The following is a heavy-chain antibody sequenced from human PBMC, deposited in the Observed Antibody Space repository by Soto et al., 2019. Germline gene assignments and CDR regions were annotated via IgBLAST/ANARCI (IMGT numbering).Heavy chain of an antibody. D-gene: IGHD3-10*01. CDR3: ASLMVRGAPTDTYYYCGMDV. CDR1: GGTFSSYA. V-gene: IGHV1-69*01. Sequence: QVQLVQSGAEVKKPGSSVKVSCKASGGTFSSYAISWVRQAPGQGLEWMGGIIPIFGTANYAQKFQGRVTITADESTSTAYMELSSLRSEDTAVYYCASLMVRGAPTDTYYYCGMDVWGQGTTVTVSS. CDR2: IIPIFGTA. J-gene: IGHJ6*02.